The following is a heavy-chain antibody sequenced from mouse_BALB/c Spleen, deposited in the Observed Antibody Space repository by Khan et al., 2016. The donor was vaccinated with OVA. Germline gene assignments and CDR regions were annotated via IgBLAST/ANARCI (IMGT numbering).Heavy chain of an antibody. J-gene: IGHJ2*01. CDR3: ASIYGGDFDY. CDR1: GYSITSDYA. D-gene: IGHD1-1*01. CDR2: ISYSGNT. V-gene: IGHV3-2*02. Sequence: EVKLEESGPGLVKPSQSLSLTCTVTGYSITSDYAWNWIRQFPGNKLEWMGYISYSGNTKYNPSLKSRISITRDTSKNQFFLQLNSVTTEDTATYYCASIYGGDFDYWGQGTTLTVSA.